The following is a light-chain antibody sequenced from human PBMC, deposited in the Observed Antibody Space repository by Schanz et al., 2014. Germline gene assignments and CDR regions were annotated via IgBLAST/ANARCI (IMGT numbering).Light chain of an antibody. CDR3: GSYATTNTLV. CDR2: DVS. Sequence: QSALTQPASVSGSPGQSITISCTGTSSDVGGYNYVSWYQQHPGKAPKLMIYDVSNRPSGVSNRFSGSRTGNTASLTISGLQAEDEAVYFCGSYATTNTLVFGGGTKLTVL. J-gene: IGLJ2*01. CDR1: SSDVGGYNY. V-gene: IGLV2-14*01.